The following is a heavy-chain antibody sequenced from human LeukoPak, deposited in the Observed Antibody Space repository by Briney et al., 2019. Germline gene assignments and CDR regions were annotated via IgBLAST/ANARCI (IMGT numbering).Heavy chain of an antibody. D-gene: IGHD3-9*01. J-gene: IGHJ4*02. CDR3: AREKARYYDILTGPSPPDY. CDR1: GFTFSSYA. Sequence: GGSLRLSCAASGFTFSSYAMSWVRQAPGKGLEWVSAISGSGGSTYYADSVKGRFTISRDNSKNTLYLQMNSLRAEDTAVYYCAREKARYYDILTGPSPPDYWGQGTRVTVSS. V-gene: IGHV3-23*01. CDR2: ISGSGGST.